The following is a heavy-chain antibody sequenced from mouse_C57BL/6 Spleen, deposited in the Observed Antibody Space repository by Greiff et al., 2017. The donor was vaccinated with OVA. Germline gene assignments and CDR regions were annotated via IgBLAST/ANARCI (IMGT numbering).Heavy chain of an antibody. V-gene: IGHV1-50*01. D-gene: IGHD2-4*01. CDR2: IDPSDSYT. Sequence: VQLQQSGAELVKPGASVKLSCKASGYTFTSYWMQWVKQRPGQGLEWIGEIDPSDSYTNYNQKFKGKATLTVDTSSSTAYMQLSSLTSEDSAVYYCASGRYYDYGRFAYWGQGTLVTVSA. CDR1: GYTFTSYW. CDR3: ASGRYYDYGRFAY. J-gene: IGHJ3*01.